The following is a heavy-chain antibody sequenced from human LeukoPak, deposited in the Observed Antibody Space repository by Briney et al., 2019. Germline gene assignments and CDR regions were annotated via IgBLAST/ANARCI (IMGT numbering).Heavy chain of an antibody. CDR2: INPNSGGT. J-gene: IGHJ4*02. D-gene: IGHD2-15*01. Sequence: ASGKVSCKASGYTFTCYYMHWVRQAPGQGLEWMGWINPNSGGTNYAQKFQGRVTMTRDTSISTAYMELSRLRSDDTAVYYCAREGKCSGVNCYSFEYWGQGSLVTVSS. CDR3: AREGKCSGVNCYSFEY. CDR1: GYTFTCYY. V-gene: IGHV1-2*02.